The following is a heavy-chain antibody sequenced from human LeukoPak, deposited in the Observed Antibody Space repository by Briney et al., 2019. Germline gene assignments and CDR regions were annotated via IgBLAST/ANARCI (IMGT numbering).Heavy chain of an antibody. D-gene: IGHD6-19*01. CDR1: GYTFTSYG. CDR2: INAYNGNT. J-gene: IGHJ6*03. Sequence: ASVKVSCKASGYTFTSYGISWVRQAPGQGLEWMGWINAYNGNTNYAQKLQGRVTMTTDTSTSTAYMELSSLRSEDTAVYYCARSSGWAYYYYYYMDVWGKGTTVTISS. CDR3: ARSSGWAYYYYYYMDV. V-gene: IGHV1-18*01.